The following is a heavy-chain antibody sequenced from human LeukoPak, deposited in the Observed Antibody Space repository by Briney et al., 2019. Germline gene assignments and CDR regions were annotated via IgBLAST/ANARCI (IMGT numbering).Heavy chain of an antibody. Sequence: ASVKVSCKASGYTFTDYALHWVRQVPGQRLEWMGWINAGNGNTKYSQKFQGRVTITRDTSASTAYMELSSPRSEDTAVYYRARRLGYCSGGSCGTGGWFDPWGQGTLVTVSS. V-gene: IGHV1-3*01. J-gene: IGHJ5*02. CDR2: INAGNGNT. D-gene: IGHD2-15*01. CDR3: ARRLGYCSGGSCGTGGWFDP. CDR1: GYTFTDYA.